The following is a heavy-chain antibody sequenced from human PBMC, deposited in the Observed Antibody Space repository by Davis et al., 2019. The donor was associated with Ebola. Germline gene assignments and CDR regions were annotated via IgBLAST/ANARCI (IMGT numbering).Heavy chain of an antibody. CDR1: GFTFSSYS. Sequence: PGGSLRLSCAASGFTFSSYSINWVRQAPGKGLEWVSFISSSSSYIYYADSVKGRFTISRDNAKNSLYLQMNSLRAEDTAVYYCACWYEYHDSRGYYYFDYWGQGTLVTVSS. J-gene: IGHJ4*02. CDR2: ISSSSSYI. CDR3: ACWYEYHDSRGYYYFDY. V-gene: IGHV3-21*01. D-gene: IGHD3-22*01.